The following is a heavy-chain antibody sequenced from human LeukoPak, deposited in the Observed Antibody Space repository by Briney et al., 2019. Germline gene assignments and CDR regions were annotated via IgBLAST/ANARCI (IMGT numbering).Heavy chain of an antibody. Sequence: SETLSLTCTVSGGSISSYHWSWIRQPPGKGLEWIGYIYSSGSTNYNPSLKSRVTISVDTSKNQFSLKLSSVTAADTAVYYCARARISSGWYLLYFDYWGQGTLVTVSS. CDR3: ARARISSGWYLLYFDY. D-gene: IGHD6-19*01. CDR2: IYSSGST. V-gene: IGHV4-59*01. J-gene: IGHJ4*02. CDR1: GGSISSYH.